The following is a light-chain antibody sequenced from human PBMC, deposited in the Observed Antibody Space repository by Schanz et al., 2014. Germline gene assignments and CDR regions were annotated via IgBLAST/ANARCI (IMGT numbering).Light chain of an antibody. CDR1: SSDVGGYDY. V-gene: IGLV2-14*01. CDR2: DVS. CDR3: TSYTSSTTLL. Sequence: QSVLTQPASVSGSPGQPITISCTGTSSDVGGYDYVSWYQQHPGKAPKLMIYDVSDRPSGVSNRFSGSKSGNTASLTISGLQAEDEADYYCTSYTSSTTLLFGGGTKLTVL. J-gene: IGLJ2*01.